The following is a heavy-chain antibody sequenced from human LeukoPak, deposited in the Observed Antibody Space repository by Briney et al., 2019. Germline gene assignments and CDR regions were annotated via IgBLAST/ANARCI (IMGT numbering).Heavy chain of an antibody. V-gene: IGHV3-66*04. CDR3: ARRINCGGDCYPFDY. CDR1: GFTVSSNY. CDR2: IYSGGST. J-gene: IGHJ4*02. Sequence: PGGSLRLSCAASGFTVSSNYMSWVRQAPGKGLEWVSVIYSGGSTYYADSVKGRFTISRDNSKNTLYLQMNSLRAEDTAVYYCARRINCGGDCYPFDYWGQGTLVTVSS. D-gene: IGHD2-21*02.